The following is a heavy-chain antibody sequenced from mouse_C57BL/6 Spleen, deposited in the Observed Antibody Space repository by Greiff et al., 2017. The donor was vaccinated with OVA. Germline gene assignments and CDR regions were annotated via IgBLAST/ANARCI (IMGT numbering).Heavy chain of an antibody. V-gene: IGHV1-26*01. D-gene: IGHD1-1*01. CDR1: GYTFTDYY. CDR2: INPNNGGT. J-gene: IGHJ4*01. Sequence: EVQLQQSGPELVKPGASVKISCKASGYTFTDYYMNWVKQSHGKSLEWIGDINPNNGGTSYNQKFKGKATLTVDKSSSTAYMELRSLTSEDSAVYYCARCGYYGSSYGDYYAMDYWGQGTSVTVSS. CDR3: ARCGYYGSSYGDYYAMDY.